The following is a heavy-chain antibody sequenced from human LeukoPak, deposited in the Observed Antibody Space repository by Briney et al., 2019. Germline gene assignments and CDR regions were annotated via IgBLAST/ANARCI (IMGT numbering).Heavy chain of an antibody. CDR2: IYHSGST. V-gene: IGHV4-38-2*02. Sequence: SETLSLTCTVSGYSISSGCYWGWIRQPPGKGLEWIGSIYHSGSTYYNPSLKSRVPISVDTSKNQFSLKLSSVTAADTAVYYCARSATYYDILTGYLYYFDYWGQGTLVTVSS. CDR3: ARSATYYDILTGYLYYFDY. D-gene: IGHD3-9*01. CDR1: GYSISSGCY. J-gene: IGHJ4*02.